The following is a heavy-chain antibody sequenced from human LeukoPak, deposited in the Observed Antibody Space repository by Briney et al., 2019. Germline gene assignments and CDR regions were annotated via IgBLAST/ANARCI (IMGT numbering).Heavy chain of an antibody. V-gene: IGHV4-38-2*01. Sequence: SETLSLTCAVSGYSLSSGYYWGWIRQPPGKGLEWIGSIYHSGSTYYNPSLKSRVTISVDTSKNQFSLKLSSVTAADTAVYYCARTQWFGELLFDYWGQGTLVTVSS. CDR2: IYHSGST. CDR3: ARTQWFGELLFDY. D-gene: IGHD3-10*01. CDR1: GYSLSSGYY. J-gene: IGHJ4*02.